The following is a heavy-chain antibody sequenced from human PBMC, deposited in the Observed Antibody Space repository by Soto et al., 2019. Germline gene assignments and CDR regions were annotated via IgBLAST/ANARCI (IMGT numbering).Heavy chain of an antibody. CDR1: GFTCGSYG. CDR3: AKEPGFYDRLTGYYRHTFDI. CDR2: ISNDGSNK. Sequence: PAGSLRLSCVASGFTCGSYGMHWVRQAPGNGLEWVTLISNDGSNKDYADSVKGRFTISRDNSKNTLYLQMNSLRADDTAVYFCAKEPGFYDRLTGYYRHTFDIWGQGTMVTVSS. J-gene: IGHJ3*02. V-gene: IGHV3-30*18. D-gene: IGHD3-9*01.